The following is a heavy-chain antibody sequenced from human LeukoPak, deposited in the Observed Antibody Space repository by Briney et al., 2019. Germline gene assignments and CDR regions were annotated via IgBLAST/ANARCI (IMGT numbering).Heavy chain of an antibody. CDR3: AKDYCSSTSCYFDY. V-gene: IGHV3-9*03. J-gene: IGHJ4*02. Sequence: PGGSLRLSCVASGFTFDDYAMHWVRQGPGKGLEWVSSISWNSGSLGYADSVKGRFTISRDNAKNSLYLQMNSLRAEDIALYYCAKDYCSSTSCYFDYWGQGTLVTVSS. CDR2: ISWNSGSL. D-gene: IGHD2-2*01. CDR1: GFTFDDYA.